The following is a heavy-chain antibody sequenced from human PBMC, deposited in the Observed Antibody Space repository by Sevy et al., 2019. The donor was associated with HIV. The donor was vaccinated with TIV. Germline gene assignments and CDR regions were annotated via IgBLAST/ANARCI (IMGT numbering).Heavy chain of an antibody. J-gene: IGHJ4*02. CDR2: LYPEDSET. D-gene: IGHD3-22*01. CDR3: ASARSGYFDSSGYYIY. V-gene: IGHV5-51*01. CDR1: GYSFTSHW. Sequence: GESLKISCQGSGYSFTSHWIGWVRPMPGKGLEWGGILYPEDSETSYSPSFQGQVTSPADKSISTADLQWSSLRASDTAMDYWASARSGYFDSSGYYIYWGQGTRVTVSS.